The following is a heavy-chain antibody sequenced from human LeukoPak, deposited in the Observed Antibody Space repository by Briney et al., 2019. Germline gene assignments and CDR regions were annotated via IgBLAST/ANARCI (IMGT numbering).Heavy chain of an antibody. CDR2: ISWNSGSI. V-gene: IGHV3-9*01. D-gene: IGHD2-2*01. J-gene: IGHJ6*02. Sequence: PGGSLRLSCAASGFTFSSYSMNGVRQAPGKDLEWVSGISWNSGSIGYADSVKGRFTISRDNAKNSLYLQMNSLRAEDTALYFCAKDMSYCSSTSCHYYYYGMDVWGQGTTVTVSS. CDR1: GFTFSSYS. CDR3: AKDMSYCSSTSCHYYYYGMDV.